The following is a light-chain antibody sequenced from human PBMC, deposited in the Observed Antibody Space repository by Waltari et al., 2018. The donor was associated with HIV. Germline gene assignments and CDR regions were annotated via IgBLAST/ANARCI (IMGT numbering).Light chain of an antibody. CDR3: SSFTGSSII. V-gene: IGLV2-18*02. Sequence: QSALTQPPSVSGFPGQSITISCTGTKSDVGGYNRVPWYQQTPGTAPKLLIYEVYNRPSGVPNRFSGTKSGNTASLNIFGLQAEDEADYHCSSFTGSSIIFGGGTKLTVL. CDR1: KSDVGGYNR. CDR2: EVY. J-gene: IGLJ2*01.